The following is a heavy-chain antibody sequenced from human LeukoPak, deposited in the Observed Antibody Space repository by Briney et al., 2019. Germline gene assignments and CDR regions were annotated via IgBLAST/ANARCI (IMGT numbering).Heavy chain of an antibody. J-gene: IGHJ6*03. CDR1: GGTFSSYA. D-gene: IGHD2-15*01. V-gene: IGHV1-69*01. CDR3: ARVAEARYCSGGSCYDYYYMDV. CDR2: IIPTFGTA. Sequence: ASVKVSCKASGGTFSSYAISWVRQAPGQGLEWMGGIIPTFGTANYAQKFQGRVTITADESTSTAYMELSSLRSEDTAVHYCARVAEARYCSGGSCYDYYYMDVWGKGTTVTVSS.